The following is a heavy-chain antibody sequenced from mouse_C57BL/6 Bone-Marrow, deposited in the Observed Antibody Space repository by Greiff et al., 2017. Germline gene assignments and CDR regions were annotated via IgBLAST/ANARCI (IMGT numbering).Heavy chain of an antibody. J-gene: IGHJ2*01. CDR2: IDPADGYT. CDR1: GYTFTSYC. Sequence: QVQLQQPGAELVRPGASVKLSCTASGYTFTSYCMHWVKQRPGQGLEWIGGIDPADGYTNYNQKFKGKATMTVDTSSSTAYMQLSSLTSEDSAVYYGAKGNGYGYYDLDYWGQGTTLTVSS. V-gene: IGHV1-59*01. D-gene: IGHD2-3*01. CDR3: AKGNGYGYYDLDY.